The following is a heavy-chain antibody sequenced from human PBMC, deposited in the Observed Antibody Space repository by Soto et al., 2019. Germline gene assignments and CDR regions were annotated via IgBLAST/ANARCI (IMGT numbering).Heavy chain of an antibody. CDR1: GFTFRSFT. Sequence: GGSLRLSCAASGFTFRSFTMNWVRQAPGKGLEWVSTISSSSAYIYYTDALRGRFTISRDNAKNSLHLQMNSLRAEDTAVYYCTRDASRDSSARGWFDPWGPGTLVTVSS. CDR2: ISSSSAYI. CDR3: TRDASRDSSARGWFDP. J-gene: IGHJ5*02. D-gene: IGHD6-13*01. V-gene: IGHV3-21*01.